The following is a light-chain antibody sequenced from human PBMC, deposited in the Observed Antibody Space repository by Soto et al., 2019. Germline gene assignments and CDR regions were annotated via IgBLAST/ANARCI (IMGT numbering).Light chain of an antibody. CDR1: QSISSY. CDR3: QQSYSTPT. Sequence: DIQMTQSPSSLSASVGDRVTITCRASQSISSYLNWYQQKPGKAPKLLIYAASSLQSGVPSRFSGSGSGTDFTLTISSLQPDDFATYYCQQSYSTPTFGPGTKVDI. CDR2: AAS. J-gene: IGKJ3*01. V-gene: IGKV1-39*01.